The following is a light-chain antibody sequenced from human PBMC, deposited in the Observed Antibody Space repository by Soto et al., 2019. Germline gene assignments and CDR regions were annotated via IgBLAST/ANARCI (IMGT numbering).Light chain of an antibody. CDR2: KAS. CDR3: QQYNNWPWT. V-gene: IGKV1-5*03. Sequence: DIQMTQSPSTLSGSVGDRVTITCRASQTISSWLAWYQQKPGKAPKLLIYKASTLKSGVPSRFSGSGSGTEFTLTISSLQPDDFAVYYCQQYNNWPWTFGQGTKVDI. CDR1: QTISSW. J-gene: IGKJ1*01.